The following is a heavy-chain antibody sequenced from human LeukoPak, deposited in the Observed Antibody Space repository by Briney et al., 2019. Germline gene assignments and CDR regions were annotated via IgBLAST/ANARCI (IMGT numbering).Heavy chain of an antibody. CDR2: IYYSGST. D-gene: IGHD3-22*01. CDR3: ARQDYYDSSGYQIHNWFNP. Sequence: SETLSLTCTVSGGSISSSSYYWGWIRQPPGKGLEWIGSIYYSGSTHYNPSLKSRVTISVDTSKNQFSLKLSSVTAADTAVYYCARQDYYDSSGYQIHNWFNPWGQGTLVTVSS. J-gene: IGHJ5*02. V-gene: IGHV4-39*01. CDR1: GGSISSSSYY.